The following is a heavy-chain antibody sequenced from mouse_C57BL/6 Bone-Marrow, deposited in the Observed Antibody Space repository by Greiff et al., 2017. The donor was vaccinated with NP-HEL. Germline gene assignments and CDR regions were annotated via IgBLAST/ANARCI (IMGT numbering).Heavy chain of an antibody. CDR2: IYPGSGST. J-gene: IGHJ3*01. CDR3: ARGGYGPAWFAY. CDR1: GYTFTSYW. Sequence: VQLQQPGAELVKPGASVKMSCKASGYTFTSYWITWVKQRSGQGLEWIGDIYPGSGSTNYNEKFKSKATLTVDTSSSTAYMQLSSLTSEDSAVYYCARGGYGPAWFAYWGQGTLVTVSA. V-gene: IGHV1-55*01. D-gene: IGHD1-1*02.